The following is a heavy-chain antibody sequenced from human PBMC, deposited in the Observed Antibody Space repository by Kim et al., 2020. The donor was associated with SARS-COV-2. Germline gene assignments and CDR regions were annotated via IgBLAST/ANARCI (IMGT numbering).Heavy chain of an antibody. CDR3: ARGGYFDWFGAADQFDP. CDR2: ISSNGGST. J-gene: IGHJ5*02. D-gene: IGHD3-9*01. V-gene: IGHV3-64*01. Sequence: GGSLRLSCAASGFTFSSYAMHWVRQAPGKGLEYVSAISSNGGSTYYANSVKGRFTISRDNSKNTLYLQMVSLRAEDMAVYYCARGGYFDWFGAADQFDPWGQGTLVTVSS. CDR1: GFTFSSYA.